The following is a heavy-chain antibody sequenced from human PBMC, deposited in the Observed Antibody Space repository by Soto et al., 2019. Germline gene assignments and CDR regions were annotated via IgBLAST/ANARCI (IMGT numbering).Heavy chain of an antibody. J-gene: IGHJ4*02. CDR3: ARDFLPRRDGYSVAFDY. V-gene: IGHV1-46*01. Sequence: ASVKVSCKASGYTFTSYYMHWVRQAPGQGLEWMGIINPSGGSTSYAQKFQGRVTMTRDTSTSTVYMELSSLRSEGTAVYYCARDFLPRRDGYSVAFDYWGQGTLVTVSS. D-gene: IGHD6-19*01. CDR2: INPSGGST. CDR1: GYTFTSYY.